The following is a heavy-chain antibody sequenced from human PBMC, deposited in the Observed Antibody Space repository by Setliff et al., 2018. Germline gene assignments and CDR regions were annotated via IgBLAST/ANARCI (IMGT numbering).Heavy chain of an antibody. CDR1: GYTFTSYD. D-gene: IGHD3-3*01. CDR3: ARAQSWSGGPYYFDN. CDR2: MNPNSGNT. V-gene: IGHV1-8*02. J-gene: IGHJ4*02. Sequence: ASVKVSCKASGYTFTSYDINWVRQATGQGLEWMGWMNPNSGNTGYAQEFQGRVTMTRNTSISTAYMGLSSLRFEDTAVYYCARAQSWSGGPYYFDNWGQGTLVTVSS.